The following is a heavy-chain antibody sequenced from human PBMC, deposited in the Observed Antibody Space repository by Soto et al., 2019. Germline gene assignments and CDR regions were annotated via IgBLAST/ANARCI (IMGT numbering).Heavy chain of an antibody. V-gene: IGHV3-30-3*01. CDR3: ARDDEGGSDCDLGY. CDR2: ISRDGSKT. Sequence: QVQLVESGGGVVQPGRSLTLSCAASGFTFSSYVIHWVRQTPDKGLEWVAFISRDGSKTYYADSVKGRFTISRDNSQNTLYLEMNSLRDEDTAVYYCARDDEGGSDCDLGYWGQGTLVTVSS. D-gene: IGHD3-10*01. CDR1: GFTFSSYV. J-gene: IGHJ4*02.